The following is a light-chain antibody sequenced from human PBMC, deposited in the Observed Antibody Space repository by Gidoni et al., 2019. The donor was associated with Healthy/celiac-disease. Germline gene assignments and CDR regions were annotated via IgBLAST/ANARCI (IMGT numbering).Light chain of an antibody. CDR1: QSVSSCY. J-gene: IGKJ2*01. CDR3: QQYGSSPYT. V-gene: IGKV3-20*01. Sequence: IVLTQSQGTLSLSPGERATLSCRASQSVSSCYLAWYQQKPGQAPRLLIYGASSRATGIPARFSGSGSGTDFTLTISRLEPEDFAVYYCQQYGSSPYTFGQGTKLEIK. CDR2: GAS.